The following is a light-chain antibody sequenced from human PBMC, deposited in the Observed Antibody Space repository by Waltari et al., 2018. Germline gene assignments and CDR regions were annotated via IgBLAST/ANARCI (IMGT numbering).Light chain of an antibody. J-gene: IGLJ2*01. V-gene: IGLV2-23*02. CDR1: SNDIGAYDV. CDR3: CSSYAGRSILI. CDR2: DVT. Sequence: QYALTQSASVSGSPGQSITISCSGTSNDIGAYDVVSWYQHHPGKAPKVLVYDVTKRPSGVSDRFSGAKSGNTASLTISGLQADDEADYYCCSSYAGRSILIFGGGT.